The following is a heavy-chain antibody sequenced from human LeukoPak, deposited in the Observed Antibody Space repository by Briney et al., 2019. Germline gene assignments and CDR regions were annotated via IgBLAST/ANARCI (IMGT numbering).Heavy chain of an antibody. J-gene: IGHJ4*02. CDR1: SGSISSGGYY. V-gene: IGHV4-31*03. CDR2: IYYTGDT. Sequence: SETLSLTYTVSSGSISSGGYYWSWIRQHPGKGLEWIGYIYYTGDTYYNPSLKSRVTIFADTSKNQFSLKLSSVTAADTAVYYCARGSREMINYYFDYWGQGTLVTVSS. CDR3: ARGSREMINYYFDY. D-gene: IGHD5-24*01.